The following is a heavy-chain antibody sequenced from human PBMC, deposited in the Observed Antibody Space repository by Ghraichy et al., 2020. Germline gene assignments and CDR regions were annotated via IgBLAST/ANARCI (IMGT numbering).Heavy chain of an antibody. Sequence: GGSLRLSCAASGFTFSSYAMSWVRQAPGKGLEWVSAISGSGGSTYYADSVKGRFTISRDNSKNTLYLQMNSLRAEDTAVYYCAKDQTATYSSGYVGSPPAFDYWGQGTLVTVSS. J-gene: IGHJ4*02. CDR3: AKDQTATYSSGYVGSPPAFDY. D-gene: IGHD6-19*01. V-gene: IGHV3-23*01. CDR2: ISGSGGST. CDR1: GFTFSSYA.